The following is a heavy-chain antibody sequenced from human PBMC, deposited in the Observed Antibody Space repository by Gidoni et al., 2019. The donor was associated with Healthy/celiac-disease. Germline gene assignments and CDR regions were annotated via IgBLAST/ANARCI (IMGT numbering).Heavy chain of an antibody. J-gene: IGHJ6*02. Sequence: QVQLQASGPGLVKPSQTLSLTCTVSGGSISSGDYYWSWIRQPPGKGLEWIGYIYYCGSTYYNPTLKSRVTISVDTSKNQFSLKLSSVTAADTAVYYCARDWKAAAGTVIYYYGMDVWGQGTTVTVSS. D-gene: IGHD6-13*01. V-gene: IGHV4-30-4*01. CDR2: IYYCGST. CDR1: GGSISSGDYY. CDR3: ARDWKAAAGTVIYYYGMDV.